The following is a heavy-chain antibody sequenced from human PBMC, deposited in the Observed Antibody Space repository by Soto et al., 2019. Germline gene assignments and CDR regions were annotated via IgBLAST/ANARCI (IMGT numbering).Heavy chain of an antibody. Sequence: GGSLRLSCAASGFTFSSYGMHWVRQAPGKGLEWVAVISYDGSNKYYADSVKGRFTISRDNSKNTLYLQMNSLRAEDTAVYYCAKAEVGASYYWGQGTLVTVSS. V-gene: IGHV3-30*18. CDR2: ISYDGSNK. CDR1: GFTFSSYG. CDR3: AKAEVGASYY. J-gene: IGHJ4*02. D-gene: IGHD1-26*01.